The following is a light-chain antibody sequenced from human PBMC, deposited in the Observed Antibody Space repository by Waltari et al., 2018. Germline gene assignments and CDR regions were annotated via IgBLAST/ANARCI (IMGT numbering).Light chain of an antibody. CDR2: SAS. J-gene: IGKJ1*01. CDR1: HSVVTN. CDR3: QQYNNWLTWT. Sequence: DILMTQSPATLSVSPGETATLSCRASHSVVTNVAWYQQKPGQAPRLLIYSASTRATGIPARFSGSGSGTEFTLSVSSLQSEDFAVYYCQQYNNWLTWTFGQGTKVEIK. V-gene: IGKV3-15*01.